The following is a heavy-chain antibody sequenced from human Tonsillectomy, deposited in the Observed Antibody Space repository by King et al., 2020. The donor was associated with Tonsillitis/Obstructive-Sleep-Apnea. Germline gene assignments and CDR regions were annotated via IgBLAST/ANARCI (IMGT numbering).Heavy chain of an antibody. CDR2: TYYRSQVFY. V-gene: IGHV6-1*01. CDR1: GDSFSCNIAA. D-gene: IGHD4-23*01. Sequence: VQLQQSGPGLVKPSQTLSLTCAISGDSFSCNIAACDLIRQSPSRGLAWLGRTYYRSQVFYDYAVSVKSRITINPDTSKNQFSLQLNSVTPEDTAVYYCARSDYGGGHSDYWGQGTLVTVSS. CDR3: ARSDYGGGHSDY. J-gene: IGHJ4*02.